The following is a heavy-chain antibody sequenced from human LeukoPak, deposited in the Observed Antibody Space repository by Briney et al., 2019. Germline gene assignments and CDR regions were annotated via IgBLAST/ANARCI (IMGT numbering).Heavy chain of an antibody. V-gene: IGHV4-59*12. J-gene: IGHJ4*02. CDR1: GGSISGYY. Sequence: TSETLSLTCTVSGGSISGYYWSWIRQPPGKGLEWIGYIYYSGSTNYNPSLKSRVTISVDTSKNQFSLKLSSVTAADTAVYYCARVIYDSSGYYSYYFDYWGQGTLVTVSS. CDR2: IYYSGST. CDR3: ARVIYDSSGYYSYYFDY. D-gene: IGHD3-22*01.